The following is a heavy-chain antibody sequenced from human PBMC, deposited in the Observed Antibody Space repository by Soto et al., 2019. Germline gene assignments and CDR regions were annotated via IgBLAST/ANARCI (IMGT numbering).Heavy chain of an antibody. D-gene: IGHD6-25*01. J-gene: IGHJ4*02. CDR3: ATGRPGYSSGWDYFDY. Sequence: SETLSLTCAVYGGSFSGYYWSWIRQPPGKGLEWIGEINHSGSTNYNPSLKSQVTISVDTSKNQFSLKLRSVTDADPAVYYCATGRPGYSSGWDYFDYWGPGTLVTVSS. CDR2: INHSGST. CDR1: GGSFSGYY. V-gene: IGHV4-34*01.